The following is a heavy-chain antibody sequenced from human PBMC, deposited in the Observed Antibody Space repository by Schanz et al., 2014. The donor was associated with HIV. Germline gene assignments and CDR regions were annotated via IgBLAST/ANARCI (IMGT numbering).Heavy chain of an antibody. J-gene: IGHJ6*02. CDR1: GFTFDSYG. CDR2: ISYDGTNK. CDR3: AKDRNYYDSKYFGKGNYYYYYGMDV. V-gene: IGHV3-30*18. D-gene: IGHD3-22*01. Sequence: QVQLVESGGGVVQPGRSLRLSCAASGFTFDSYGMHWVRQAPGKGLEWVAVISYDGTNKVYADSVKGRFTVSRDNSKNTLYLQMNSLRADDTAVYYCAKDRNYYDSKYFGKGNYYYYYGMDVWGQGTTVTVSS.